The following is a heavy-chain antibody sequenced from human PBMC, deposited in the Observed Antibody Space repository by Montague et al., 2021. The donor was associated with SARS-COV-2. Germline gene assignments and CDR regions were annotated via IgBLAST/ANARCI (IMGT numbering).Heavy chain of an antibody. D-gene: IGHD6-13*01. V-gene: IGHV2-70*11. CDR3: ARRLVAAAGSPFDP. CDR2: IDWDDGK. Sequence: TLSLTCAVYGGSFSGYYWSWIRQPPGKGLEWLARIDWDDGKYYSPSLKTRLTISKDTSKNQVVLTMTNMDPVDTATYYCARRLVAAAGSPFDPWGQGTLVTVSS. CDR1: GGSFSGYY. J-gene: IGHJ5*02.